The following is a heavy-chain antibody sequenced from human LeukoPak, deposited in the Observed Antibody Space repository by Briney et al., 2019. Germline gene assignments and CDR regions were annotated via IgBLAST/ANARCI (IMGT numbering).Heavy chain of an antibody. D-gene: IGHD3-22*01. CDR1: GGSISSYY. V-gene: IGHV4-59*08. J-gene: IGHJ4*02. CDR3: ARQSRYDSSGSFDY. CDR2: TYCSGST. Sequence: SETLSLTCTGSGGSISSYYRSWIRQPPGKGLEWISYTYCSGSTNYNPFLQSRVTISIDTSKEQFSLKLISVTAAATAVYYCARQSRYDSSGSFDYWGQGTLATVPS.